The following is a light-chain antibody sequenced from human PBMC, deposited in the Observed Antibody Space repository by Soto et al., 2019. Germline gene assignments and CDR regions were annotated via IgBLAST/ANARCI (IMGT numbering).Light chain of an antibody. J-gene: IGKJ4*01. Sequence: DIQLTQPPSSQSASVGARVTITCRASQAISSHLAWYQQKPGKAPKLLIYAASTLKSGVPSGFSGSGSGTEFTLTISSLQPEDFATYYCQQVKSYPLTFGGGTKVEIK. CDR1: QAISSH. V-gene: IGKV1-9*01. CDR2: AAS. CDR3: QQVKSYPLT.